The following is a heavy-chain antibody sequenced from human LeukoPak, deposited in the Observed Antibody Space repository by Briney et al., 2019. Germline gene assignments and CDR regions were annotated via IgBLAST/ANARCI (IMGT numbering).Heavy chain of an antibody. CDR2: IYYTGST. J-gene: IGHJ4*02. V-gene: IGHV4-59*08. CDR1: GGSISSYS. D-gene: IGHD4-17*01. CDR3: ASLTTVTQGYFGN. Sequence: PSETLFLSCTVSGGSISSYSWSWVRQPPGKGLECIVYIYYTGSTKYNPALMSRVTISLETSNNQFSLQLSSVTAADTAVYYCASLTTVTQGYFGNWGQGTLVTVSS.